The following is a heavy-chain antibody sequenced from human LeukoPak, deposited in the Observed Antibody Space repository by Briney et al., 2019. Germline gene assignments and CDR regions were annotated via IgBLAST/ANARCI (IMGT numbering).Heavy chain of an antibody. J-gene: IGHJ4*02. Sequence: GGSLRLSCSASGFTFSNYWMHWVRQARGEGLVWVSRIKPDGSYTTYADSVKGRFTISRDNAKNTLYLQMNSLRAEDTAVYYCARDFDMGGTPGDDFDFWGQGALVTVSS. CDR2: IKPDGSYT. CDR1: GFTFSNYW. D-gene: IGHD3-9*01. CDR3: ARDFDMGGTPGDDFDF. V-gene: IGHV3-74*01.